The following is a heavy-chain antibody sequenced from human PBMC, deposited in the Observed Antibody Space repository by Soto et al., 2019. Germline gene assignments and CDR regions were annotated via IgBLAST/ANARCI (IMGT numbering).Heavy chain of an antibody. CDR3: ARDRVLRYFDWFDYYGMDV. Sequence: SETLSLTCTVSGGSISSSSYYWGWIRQPPGKGLEWIGSIYYSGSTYYNPSLKSRVTISVDKSKNQFSPKLSSVTAADTAVYYCARDRVLRYFDWFDYYGMDVWGQGTTVTVSS. CDR2: IYYSGST. D-gene: IGHD3-9*01. J-gene: IGHJ6*02. CDR1: GGSISSSSYY. V-gene: IGHV4-39*07.